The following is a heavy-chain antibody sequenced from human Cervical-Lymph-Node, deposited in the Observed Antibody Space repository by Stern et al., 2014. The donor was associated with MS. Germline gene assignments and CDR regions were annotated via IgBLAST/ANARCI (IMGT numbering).Heavy chain of an antibody. V-gene: IGHV4-30-4*01. CDR3: ARGGEYYDSSGYSLLDY. CDR1: GGSISSGDYY. CDR2: IYYSGST. J-gene: IGHJ4*02. D-gene: IGHD3-22*01. Sequence: QLQLQESGPGLVKPSQTLSLTCTVSGGSISSGDYYWSWIRQPPGKGLEWIGYIYYSGSTYYNTSLKSRVTISVDTSKNQFSLKLSSVTAADTAVYYCARGGEYYDSSGYSLLDYWGQGTLVTVSS.